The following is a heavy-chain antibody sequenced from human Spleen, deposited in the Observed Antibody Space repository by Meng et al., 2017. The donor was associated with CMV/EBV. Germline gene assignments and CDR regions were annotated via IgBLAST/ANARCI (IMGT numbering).Heavy chain of an antibody. CDR2: IYHSGST. D-gene: IGHD6-19*01. J-gene: IGHJ4*02. Sequence: QVALREAGPALVKTSQHLSPTCPVSGGSIGSSNWGGWVRQPPGKGLEWIGEIYHSGSTNYNPSLKSRVTISVDKSKNQFSLKLSSVTAADTAVYYCASFPPPGKQWLVTDYWGQGTLVTVSS. V-gene: IGHV4-4*02. CDR3: ASFPPPGKQWLVTDY. CDR1: GGSIGSSNW.